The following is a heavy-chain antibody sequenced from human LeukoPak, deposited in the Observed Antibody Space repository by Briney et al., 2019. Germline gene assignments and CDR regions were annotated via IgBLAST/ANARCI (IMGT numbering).Heavy chain of an antibody. V-gene: IGHV4-31*03. CDR1: GGSISSGGYY. J-gene: IGHJ3*02. CDR3: ASQERGIDAFDI. CDR2: IYYSGST. D-gene: IGHD1-14*01. Sequence: SETLSLTCTVSGGSISSGGYYWSWIRQHPGKGLEWTGYIYYSGSTYYNPSLKSRVTISVDTSKNQFSLKLSSVTAADTAVYYCASQERGIDAFDIWGQGTMVTVSS.